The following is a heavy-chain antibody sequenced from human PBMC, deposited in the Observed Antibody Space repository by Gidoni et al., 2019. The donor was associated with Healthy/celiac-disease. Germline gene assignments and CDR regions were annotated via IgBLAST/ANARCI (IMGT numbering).Heavy chain of an antibody. CDR3: ARDSMVVTEYYYYGMDV. D-gene: IGHD2-21*02. Sequence: QVQLVQSGAAVTTPGSSVKFSCKASGGTFSSHAISWVRQAPGQGLEWMGGIIPIFGTANYAQKFQGRVTITADESTSTAYMELSSLRSEDTAVYYCARDSMVVTEYYYYGMDVWGQGTTVTVSS. CDR2: IIPIFGTA. CDR1: GGTFSSHA. J-gene: IGHJ6*02. V-gene: IGHV1-69*01.